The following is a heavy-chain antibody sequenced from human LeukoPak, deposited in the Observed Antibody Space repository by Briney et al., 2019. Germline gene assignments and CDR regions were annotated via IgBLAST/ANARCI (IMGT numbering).Heavy chain of an antibody. D-gene: IGHD3-22*01. V-gene: IGHV3-53*01. CDR1: GFNVSSNY. J-gene: IGHJ3*02. Sequence: GGSLRLSCAASGFNVSSNYMSWVRQAPGKGLEWVSVIYSGGSTYYADSVKGRFTISRDNAKNTLYLQMNSLRAEDTAVYYCARDWRDSSGKFPNDAFDIWGQGTMVTVSS. CDR2: IYSGGST. CDR3: ARDWRDSSGKFPNDAFDI.